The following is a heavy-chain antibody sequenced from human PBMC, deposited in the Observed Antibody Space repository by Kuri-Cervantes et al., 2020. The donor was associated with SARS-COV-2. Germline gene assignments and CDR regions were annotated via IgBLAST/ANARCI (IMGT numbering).Heavy chain of an antibody. CDR1: GGSISSYY. V-gene: IGHV4-59*01. J-gene: IGHJ6*02. D-gene: IGHD2-15*01. Sequence: SETLSLTCAVSGGSISSYYWSWIRQPPGKGLEWIGYIYYSGSTNYNPSLKSRVTISVDTSKNQFSLKLSSVTAADTAVYYCARGDCSGGSCYGIDVWGQGTTVTVSS. CDR2: IYYSGST. CDR3: ARGDCSGGSCYGIDV.